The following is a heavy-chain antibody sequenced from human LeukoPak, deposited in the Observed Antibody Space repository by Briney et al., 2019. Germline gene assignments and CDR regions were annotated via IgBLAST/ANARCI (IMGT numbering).Heavy chain of an antibody. CDR3: AKDPTYYDFWSGYPFPDY. CDR2: ISGSGGST. V-gene: IGHV3-23*01. CDR1: GFTFSSHA. Sequence: QPGGSLRLSCAASGFTFSSHAMSWVRQAPGKGLEWVSAISGSGGSTYYADSVKGRFTISRDNSKNTLYLQMNSLRAEDTAVYYCAKDPTYYDFWSGYPFPDYWGQGTLVTVSS. D-gene: IGHD3-3*01. J-gene: IGHJ4*02.